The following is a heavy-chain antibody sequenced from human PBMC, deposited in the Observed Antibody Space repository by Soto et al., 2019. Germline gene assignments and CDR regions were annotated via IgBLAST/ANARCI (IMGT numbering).Heavy chain of an antibody. CDR1: GCTFSSYA. Sequence: EVQLLESGGGLVQPGGSLGLSCAASGCTFSSYAMSWVRQAPGKGLEWVSTISGSGDSTYYADSVKGRFTISRDNSKNTLYLQMNSLRAEETAVYSCAKVWGLIDPFDYWGQGTLVTVSS. CDR3: AKVWGLIDPFDY. D-gene: IGHD3-16*02. J-gene: IGHJ4*02. V-gene: IGHV3-23*01. CDR2: ISGSGDST.